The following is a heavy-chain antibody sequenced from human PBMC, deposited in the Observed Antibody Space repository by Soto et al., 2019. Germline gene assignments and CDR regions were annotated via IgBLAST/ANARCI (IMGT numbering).Heavy chain of an antibody. CDR3: ARDQVDYYDSSGYDISGRHSY. D-gene: IGHD3-22*01. J-gene: IGHJ4*02. V-gene: IGHV3-30-3*01. Sequence: GGSLRLSCAASGFTFSSYAMHWVRQAPGKGLEWVAVISYDGSNKYYADSVKGRFTISRDNSKNTLYLQMNSLRAEDTAVYYYARDQVDYYDSSGYDISGRHSYWGQGTLVTVSS. CDR2: ISYDGSNK. CDR1: GFTFSSYA.